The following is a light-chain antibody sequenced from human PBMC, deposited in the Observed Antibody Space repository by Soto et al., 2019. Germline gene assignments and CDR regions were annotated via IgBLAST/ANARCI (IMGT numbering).Light chain of an antibody. V-gene: IGLV2-14*01. CDR3: SSYKDSSTV. CDR1: SSDVGGYNY. CDR2: EVT. J-gene: IGLJ3*02. Sequence: QSALTQPASVAGSPGHSITISCTGTSSDVGGYNYVSWYQQHPGKAPKLMIYEVTNRPSGVSNRFSGSKSGNTASLTISWRQAEDEADYYCSSYKDSSTVFCGGTKLTVL.